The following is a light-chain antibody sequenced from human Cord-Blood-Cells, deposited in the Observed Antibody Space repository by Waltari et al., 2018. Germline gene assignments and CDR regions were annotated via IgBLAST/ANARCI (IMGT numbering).Light chain of an antibody. Sequence: AIRMTQSPSSLSASTGDRVPITCRASQGISSYLAWYQQKPGKAPKLLIYAASTLQSGVPSRFSGSGSVTDFTLTISCLQSEDFATYYCQQYYSYLRTFGQGTKVEIK. CDR3: QQYYSYLRT. CDR2: AAS. V-gene: IGKV1-8*01. CDR1: QGISSY. J-gene: IGKJ1*01.